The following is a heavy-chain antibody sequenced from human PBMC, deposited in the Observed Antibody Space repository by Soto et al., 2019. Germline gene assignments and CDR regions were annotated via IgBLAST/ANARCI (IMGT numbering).Heavy chain of an antibody. D-gene: IGHD2-2*01. CDR2: ISSGSSTT. Sequence: GGSLRLSCAASGFTFSSYRMNWARQAPGKGLVWVAYISSGSSTTCYADSVKGRFTISRDDAKNSLYLQMNSLRAEDTAVYYCARHTSIAGSFDAWGQGTMVTVSS. J-gene: IGHJ5*02. V-gene: IGHV3-48*01. CDR3: ARHTSIAGSFDA. CDR1: GFTFSSYR.